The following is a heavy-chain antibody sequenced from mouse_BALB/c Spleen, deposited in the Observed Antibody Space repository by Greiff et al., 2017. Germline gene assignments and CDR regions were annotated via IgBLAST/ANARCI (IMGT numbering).Heavy chain of an antibody. CDR3: ARCDYDEAMDY. CDR1: GFSLTGYG. CDR2: IWGDGST. Sequence: VQRVESGPGLVAPSQSLSITCTVSGFSLTGYGVNWVRQPPGKGLEWLGMIWGDGSTDYNSALKSRLSISKDNSKSQVFLKMNSLQTDDTARYYCARCDYDEAMDYWGQGTSVTVSS. J-gene: IGHJ4*01. V-gene: IGHV2-6-7*01. D-gene: IGHD2-4*01.